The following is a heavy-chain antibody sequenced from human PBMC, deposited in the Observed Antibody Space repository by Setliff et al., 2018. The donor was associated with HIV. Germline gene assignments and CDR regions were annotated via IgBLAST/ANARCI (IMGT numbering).Heavy chain of an antibody. D-gene: IGHD5-18*01. CDR3: ARDRVPFRYNG. CDR2: IHTRGST. V-gene: IGHV4-4*07. Sequence: SETLSLTCTVSGGSISSYYWSWIRQPAGKGLEWIGHIHTRGSTNHNPSLKSRVTISVDTSKNQFSLKLSSVNTADTAVYYCARDRVPFRYNGWGQGTLVTVSS. J-gene: IGHJ4*02. CDR1: GGSISSYY.